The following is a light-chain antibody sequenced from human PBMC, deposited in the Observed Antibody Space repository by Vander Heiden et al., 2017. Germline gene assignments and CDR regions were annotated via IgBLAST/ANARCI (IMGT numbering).Light chain of an antibody. CDR1: QSVLYSANNKNY. Sequence: DIVMTQSPDSLAVSLGERATINCKSSQSVLYSANNKNYLAWYQQKPGQPPKLLIYWASTRESGVPDRFSGSGSGTDFTLTISSLQAEDVALYYCQQYCSAPLTFGGGTKVEIK. V-gene: IGKV4-1*01. CDR3: QQYCSAPLT. CDR2: WAS. J-gene: IGKJ4*01.